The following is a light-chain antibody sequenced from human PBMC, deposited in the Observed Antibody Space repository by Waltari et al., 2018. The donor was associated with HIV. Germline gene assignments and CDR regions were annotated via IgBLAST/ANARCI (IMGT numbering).Light chain of an antibody. Sequence: QSALTQPASVSGSPGQSITISCTGTSSDVGGYNYVSWYQQHPGKAPKLMIYEVSNRPSGVSNRFCCSKSGNTASLTISGLQAEDEADYYCSSYTSSSTQVFGGGTKVTVL. CDR1: SSDVGGYNY. CDR3: SSYTSSSTQV. V-gene: IGLV2-14*03. CDR2: EVS. J-gene: IGLJ3*02.